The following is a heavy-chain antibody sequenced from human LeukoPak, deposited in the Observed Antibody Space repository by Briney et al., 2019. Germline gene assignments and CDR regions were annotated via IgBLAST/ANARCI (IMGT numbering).Heavy chain of an antibody. CDR3: ARGTAMSRFDP. J-gene: IGHJ5*02. CDR2: IYYSGST. V-gene: IGHV4-59*08. Sequence: SETLSLTCTVSGGSISSYYWSWIRQPPGKGLEWVGYIYYSGSTNYNPSLKSRVTISVDTSKNQFSLKLSSVTAADTAVYYCARGTAMSRFDPWGQGTLVTVSS. D-gene: IGHD5-18*01. CDR1: GGSISSYY.